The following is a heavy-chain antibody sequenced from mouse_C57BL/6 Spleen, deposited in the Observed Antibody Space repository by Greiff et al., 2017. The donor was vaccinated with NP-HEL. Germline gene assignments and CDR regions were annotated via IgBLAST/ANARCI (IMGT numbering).Heavy chain of an antibody. V-gene: IGHV1-66*01. J-gene: IGHJ1*03. CDR1: GYSFTSYY. CDR3: ARRGQWYFDV. Sequence: QVQLKQSGPELVKPGASVKISCKASGYSFTSYYIHWVKQRPGQGLEWIGWIYPGSGNTKYNEKFKGKATLTADTSSSTAYMQLSSLTSEDSAVYYCARRGQWYFDVWGTGTTVTVSS. CDR2: IYPGSGNT. D-gene: IGHD3-3*01.